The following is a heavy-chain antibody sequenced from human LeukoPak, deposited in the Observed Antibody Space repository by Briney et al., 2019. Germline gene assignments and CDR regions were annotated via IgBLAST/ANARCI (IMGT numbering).Heavy chain of an antibody. J-gene: IGHJ4*02. CDR2: IDRDDDK. D-gene: IGHD2-15*01. CDR1: GFSLRTTGMC. CDR3: ARTRRVHCTGGNCWYYFDY. V-gene: IGHV2-70*17. Sequence: SGPTLVNPTQTLTLTCTFPGFSLRTTGMCVSWIRQPPGKALEWLARIDRDDDKFYTTSLKARLTVSKDTSKNQAVLTMSNMDPVDTATHYGARTRRVHCTGGNCWYYFDYWGQGTPVIVS.